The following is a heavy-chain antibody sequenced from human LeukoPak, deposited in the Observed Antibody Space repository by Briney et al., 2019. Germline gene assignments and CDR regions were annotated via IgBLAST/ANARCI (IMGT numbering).Heavy chain of an antibody. Sequence: GGSLRLSCAASGFTFSSYAMHWVRQAPGKGLEWVAVISYDGSNKYYADSVKGRFTISRDNSKNTLYLQMNSLRAEDTAVYYCAKDPRLDDFWSGYYRGHYYYYGMDVWGQGTTVTVSS. J-gene: IGHJ6*02. CDR1: GFTFSSYA. CDR2: ISYDGSNK. V-gene: IGHV3-30-3*01. CDR3: AKDPRLDDFWSGYYRGHYYYYGMDV. D-gene: IGHD3-3*01.